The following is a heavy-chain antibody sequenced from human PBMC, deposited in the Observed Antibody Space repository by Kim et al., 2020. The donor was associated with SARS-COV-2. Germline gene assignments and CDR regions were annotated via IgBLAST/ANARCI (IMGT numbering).Heavy chain of an antibody. Sequence: GGSLRLSCAASGFTFSSYWMSWVRQAPGKGLEWVANIKQDGNEKYYVDSVKGRFSISRDNAQDSLYLQMNSLRDDDTAVYYCARDRSRSAGSTSFVDYWG. V-gene: IGHV3-7*01. CDR3: ARDRSRSAGSTSFVDY. D-gene: IGHD2-2*01. CDR2: IKQDGNEK. J-gene: IGHJ4*01. CDR1: GFTFSSYW.